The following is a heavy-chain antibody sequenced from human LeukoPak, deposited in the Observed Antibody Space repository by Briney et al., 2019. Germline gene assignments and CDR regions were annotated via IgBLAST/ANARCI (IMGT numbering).Heavy chain of an antibody. V-gene: IGHV1-69*13. CDR2: IIPIFGTA. CDR1: GGTFSSYA. CDR3: ASWKGYCSSTSCYKDGDAFDI. Sequence: ASVKVSCKASGGTFSSYAISWVRQAPGQGLEWMGGIIPIFGTANYAQKFQGRVTITADESTSTAYMELSSLRSEDTAVYYCASWKGYCSSTSCYKDGDAFDIWGQGTMVTVSS. D-gene: IGHD2-2*02. J-gene: IGHJ3*02.